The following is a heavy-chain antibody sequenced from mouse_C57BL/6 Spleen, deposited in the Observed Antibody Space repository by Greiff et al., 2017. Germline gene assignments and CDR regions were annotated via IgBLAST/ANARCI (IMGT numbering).Heavy chain of an antibody. J-gene: IGHJ1*03. CDR1: GYTFTSYW. Sequence: VQLQQPGAELVMPGASVKLSCKASGYTFTSYWMHWVKQRPGQGLEWIGEIDPSDSYTNYNQKFKGKPTLTVAKSSSTAYMQLSSLTSEDYAVYYCARTLNYYSFWYFDVWGTGTTVTVSS. V-gene: IGHV1-69*01. CDR2: IDPSDSYT. CDR3: ARTLNYYSFWYFDV. D-gene: IGHD1-1*01.